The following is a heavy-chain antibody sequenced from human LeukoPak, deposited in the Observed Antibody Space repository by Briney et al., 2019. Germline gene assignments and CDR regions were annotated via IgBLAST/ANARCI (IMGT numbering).Heavy chain of an antibody. CDR2: ISAYSGNT. CDR1: GYTFTSYG. V-gene: IGHV1-18*01. D-gene: IGHD3-3*01. Sequence: ASVEVSCKASGYTFTSYGISWVRQAPGQGLEWMGWISAYSGNTNYAQKLQGRVTMTTDTSTSTAYMELRSLRSDDTAVYYCARGGRGFLEWLPPRFDPWGQGTLVTVSS. J-gene: IGHJ5*02. CDR3: ARGGRGFLEWLPPRFDP.